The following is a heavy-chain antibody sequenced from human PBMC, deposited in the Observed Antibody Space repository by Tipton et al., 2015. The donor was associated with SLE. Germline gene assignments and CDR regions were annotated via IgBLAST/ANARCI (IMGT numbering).Heavy chain of an antibody. Sequence: LRLSCTVSGGSISSDDCYWTWIRQHPGKGLEWIGHISHSGSTHYNPSLRSRVSFSEDTSKNQFSLRLTSVTAADTAVYFCARGGVGGYDYFDNWGRGTLVTVSS. CDR1: GGSISSDDCY. CDR3: ARGGVGGYDYFDN. CDR2: ISHSGST. J-gene: IGHJ4*02. D-gene: IGHD5-12*01. V-gene: IGHV4-31*03.